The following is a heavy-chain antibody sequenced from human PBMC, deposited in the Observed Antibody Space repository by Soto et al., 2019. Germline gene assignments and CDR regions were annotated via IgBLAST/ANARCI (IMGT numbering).Heavy chain of an antibody. CDR2: FDPEDGET. V-gene: IGHV1-24*01. D-gene: IGHD6-19*01. CDR3: ASSSGYLSDNWFDP. Sequence: QVQLVQSGAEVKKPGASVKVSCKVSGYTLTELSMHWVRQAPGKGLEWMGGFDPEDGETIYAQKFQGRVTMTEDTSTDADYMELSRLRYEDTAVYYCASSSGYLSDNWFDPWGQGTLVTVS. J-gene: IGHJ5*02. CDR1: GYTLTELS.